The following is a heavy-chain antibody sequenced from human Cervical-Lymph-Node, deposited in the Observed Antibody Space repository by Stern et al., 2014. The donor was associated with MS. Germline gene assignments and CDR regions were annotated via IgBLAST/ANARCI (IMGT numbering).Heavy chain of an antibody. D-gene: IGHD3-9*01. CDR1: GYTFTSYD. CDR3: TREYYDGLPAANWFDP. CDR2: MSPKSGKS. J-gene: IGHJ5*02. Sequence: QMQLVQSGAEVKKPGASVRVSCKASGYTFTSYDINWVRQAPGQGLEWMGWMSPKSGKSGSAQKFQGRVTMTRDTSISTAYMELRTLTSEDTAVYYCTREYYDGLPAANWFDPWGQGTLVTVSS. V-gene: IGHV1-8*01.